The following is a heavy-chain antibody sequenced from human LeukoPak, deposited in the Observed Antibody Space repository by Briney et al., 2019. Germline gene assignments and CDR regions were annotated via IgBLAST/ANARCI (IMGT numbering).Heavy chain of an antibody. CDR3: GRGGYCSGGTCYRFNAFDI. J-gene: IGHJ3*02. D-gene: IGHD2-15*01. CDR1: GFTLSSYE. V-gene: IGHV3-48*03. CDR2: ISPSGSAI. Sequence: GGSLRLSCATSGFTLSSYEMNWVRQAPGKGLEWVSYISPSGSAIYTDSVKGRFTISTDNAKNSLFLQMNSLRAEDTAVDYCGRGGYCSGGTCYRFNAFDIWGQGTTVTVSS.